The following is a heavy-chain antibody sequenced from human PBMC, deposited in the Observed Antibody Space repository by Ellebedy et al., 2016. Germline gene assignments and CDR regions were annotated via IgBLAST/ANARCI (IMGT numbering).Heavy chain of an antibody. CDR3: ARHLFSSGWYYFDY. J-gene: IGHJ4*02. CDR1: GGSFSGYY. D-gene: IGHD6-19*01. V-gene: IGHV4-59*08. CDR2: IYYSGST. Sequence: SETLSLTCAVYGGSFSGYYWSWIRQPPGKGLEWVGYIYYSGSTNYNPSLKSRVTISVDTSKNQFSLKLSSVTAADTAVYYCARHLFSSGWYYFDYWGQGTLVTVSS.